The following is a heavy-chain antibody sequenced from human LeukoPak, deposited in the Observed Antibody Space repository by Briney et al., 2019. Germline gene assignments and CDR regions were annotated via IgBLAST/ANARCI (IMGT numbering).Heavy chain of an antibody. CDR3: ARESPVFAS. J-gene: IGHJ4*02. V-gene: IGHV3-23*01. CDR2: ISGNGGTT. Sequence: GGSLRLSGAASGLTFSNFAMTWVRQAPGKGRDWVSVISGNGGTTYYADSGKGRFTISRDNSKNTLYLQMNSLRADDSAVYYCARESPVFASWGQGTLVTVSS. CDR1: GLTFSNFA.